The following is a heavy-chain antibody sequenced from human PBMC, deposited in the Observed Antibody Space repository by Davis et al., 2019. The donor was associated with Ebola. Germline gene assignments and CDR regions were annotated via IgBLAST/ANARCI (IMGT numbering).Heavy chain of an antibody. CDR3: ARRSAPDY. CDR1: GFTFSSYA. Sequence: GGSLRLSCAASGFTFSSYAMHWVRQAPGKGLEWVAVISYDGSNKYYADSVKGRFTISRDNSKNTLYLQMNSLRAEDTAVYYCARRSAPDYWGQGTLVTVSS. CDR2: ISYDGSNK. J-gene: IGHJ4*02. V-gene: IGHV3-30-3*01.